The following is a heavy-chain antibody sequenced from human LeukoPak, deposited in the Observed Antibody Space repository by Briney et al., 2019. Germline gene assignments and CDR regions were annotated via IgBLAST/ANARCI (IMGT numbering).Heavy chain of an antibody. CDR3: VKEESSVAAAGTYFQH. J-gene: IGHJ1*01. Sequence: PGGSLRLSCSASGFTFSSYAMHWVRQAPGKGLEYVSAISSNGGSTYYADSVKGRFTISRDNSKNTLYLQMSSLRAEDTAVYYCVKEESSVAAAGTYFQHWGQGTLVTVSS. V-gene: IGHV3-64D*06. CDR1: GFTFSSYA. D-gene: IGHD6-13*01. CDR2: ISSNGGST.